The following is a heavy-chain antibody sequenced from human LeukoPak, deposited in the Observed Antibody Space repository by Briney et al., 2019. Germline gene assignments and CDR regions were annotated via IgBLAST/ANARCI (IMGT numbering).Heavy chain of an antibody. J-gene: IGHJ4*02. Sequence: SETLSLTCTVSGGPISNNSYYWGWIRQPPGKGLEWIGSIYYSGSTYNNPSLKSRVTISVDTSKNQFSLKLSSVTAADTAVYYCARHPLQGEYIGYVPDYWGQGTLVTVSS. V-gene: IGHV4-39*01. CDR2: IYYSGST. D-gene: IGHD5-12*01. CDR3: ARHPLQGEYIGYVPDY. CDR1: GGPISNNSYY.